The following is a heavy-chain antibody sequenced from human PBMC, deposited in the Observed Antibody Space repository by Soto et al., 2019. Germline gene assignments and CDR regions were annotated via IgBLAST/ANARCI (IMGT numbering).Heavy chain of an antibody. J-gene: IGHJ4*02. CDR1: GGSISGSNW. D-gene: IGHD4-17*01. CDR2: IHHSVGS. Sequence: PSETLSLTCAVSGGSISGSNWWTWVRQPPGKGLEWIGEIHHSVGSNYNPSLKSRVSISVDKSKNQFSLKVTSVTDADTAVYYCGREGPDYGAVDSWGQGTLVTVSS. CDR3: GREGPDYGAVDS. V-gene: IGHV4-4*02.